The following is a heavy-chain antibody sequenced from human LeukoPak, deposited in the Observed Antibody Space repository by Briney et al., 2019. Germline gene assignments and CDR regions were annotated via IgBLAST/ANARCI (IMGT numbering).Heavy chain of an antibody. CDR1: GGSISSSSYY. CDR2: IYYSGST. CDR3: ARLDLWFGADGVDY. D-gene: IGHD3-10*01. V-gene: IGHV4-39*01. J-gene: IGHJ4*02. Sequence: SETLSLTCTVSGGSISSSSYYWGWIRQPPGKGLEWIGSIYYSGSTYYNPSLKSRVTISVDTSKNQFSLKLSSVTAADTAVYYCARLDLWFGADGVDYWGQGTLVTVSS.